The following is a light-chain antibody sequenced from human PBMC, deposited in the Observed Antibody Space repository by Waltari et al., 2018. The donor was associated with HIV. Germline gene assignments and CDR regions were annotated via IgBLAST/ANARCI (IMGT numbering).Light chain of an antibody. J-gene: IGLJ1*01. CDR2: EVS. CDR3: CSYADSPPYV. V-gene: IGLV2-23*02. CDR1: SSDVGSYNL. Sequence: QSALTQPASVSGSHGQSITISCTGTSSDVGSYNLFSWYQQHPGKAPKLMVYEVSKRPSGVSNRFSGSKSGNTASLTISGLQAEDEADYYCCSYADSPPYVFGTGTKVTVL.